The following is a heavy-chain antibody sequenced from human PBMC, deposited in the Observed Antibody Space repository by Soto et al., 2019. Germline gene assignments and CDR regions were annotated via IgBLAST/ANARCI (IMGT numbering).Heavy chain of an antibody. Sequence: QVQLQESGPGLVKPSQTLSLTCTVSGGSISSGGYYWSWIRQHPGKGLEWIGYIYYSGSTYYNPSLKSRVTITVDTSKNQFSLKLSSVTAADTAVYYCASGAIVVVVAARDAFDIWGQGTMVTVSS. D-gene: IGHD2-15*01. CDR1: GGSISSGGYY. J-gene: IGHJ3*02. CDR3: ASGAIVVVVAARDAFDI. CDR2: IYYSGST. V-gene: IGHV4-31*03.